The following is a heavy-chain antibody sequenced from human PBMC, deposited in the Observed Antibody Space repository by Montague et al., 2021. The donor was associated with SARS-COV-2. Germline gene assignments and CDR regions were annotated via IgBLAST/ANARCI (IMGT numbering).Heavy chain of an antibody. CDR1: GGSFSGYF. Sequence: SETLSLTCAIYGGSFSGYFWSWTRQSPGKGLEWIGEISYTGHTRYNPSLQSRVSISGDSSENQFSLTLTSVTAADTAVYYCARSHYSVSWCPDWGQGTLVTVSS. V-gene: IGHV4-34*01. J-gene: IGHJ4*02. D-gene: IGHD5/OR15-5a*01. CDR2: ISYTGHT. CDR3: ARSHYSVSWCPD.